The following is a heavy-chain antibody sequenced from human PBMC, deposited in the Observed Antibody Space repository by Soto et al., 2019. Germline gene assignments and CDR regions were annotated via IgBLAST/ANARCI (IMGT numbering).Heavy chain of an antibody. CDR3: ATSGGGWYLY. J-gene: IGHJ4*02. CDR1: GYTFSSYD. Sequence: QVQLVQSGAEVKKPGASVKVSCKASGYTFSSYDINWVRQATGQGLEWMGWLNPNSGDTGYAQKFQGRVTLTRNTSITTAYIALSSLTSDDTAVYYCATSGGGWYLYWGQGTLVTVSS. D-gene: IGHD6-19*01. CDR2: LNPNSGDT. V-gene: IGHV1-8*01.